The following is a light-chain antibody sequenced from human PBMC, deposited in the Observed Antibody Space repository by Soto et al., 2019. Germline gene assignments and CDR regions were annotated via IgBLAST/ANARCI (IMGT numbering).Light chain of an antibody. Sequence: IHLTQSPSSLPASIGERVTLPXRASQGISYFFAWYQQGPGKATKXXISXATTLQSGVPSMFSGSGYGTNFTITISRLQPEDVETYYCQQLKSYGSFGQGTRLEIK. CDR1: QGISYF. CDR3: QQLKSYGS. CDR2: XAT. V-gene: IGKV1-9*01. J-gene: IGKJ5*01.